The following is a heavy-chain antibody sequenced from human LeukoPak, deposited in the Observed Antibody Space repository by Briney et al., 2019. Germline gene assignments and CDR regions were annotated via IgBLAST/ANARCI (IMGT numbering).Heavy chain of an antibody. V-gene: IGHV3-30-3*01. CDR1: GFTFSSYA. J-gene: IGHJ4*02. CDR3: AGETAVALTGY. CDR2: ISYDGSNK. Sequence: GGSLRLSCAASGFTFSSYAMHWVRQALGKGLEWVAVISYDGSNKYYADFVKGRFTISRDNSKNTLYLQMNSLRAEDTAVYYCAGETAVALTGYWGQGTLVTVSS. D-gene: IGHD6-19*01.